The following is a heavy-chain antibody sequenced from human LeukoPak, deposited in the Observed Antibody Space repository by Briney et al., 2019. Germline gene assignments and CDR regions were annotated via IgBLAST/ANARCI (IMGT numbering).Heavy chain of an antibody. CDR2: ISAYNGNT. V-gene: IGHV1-18*01. D-gene: IGHD3-10*01. CDR1: GYTFTSYG. CDR3: ARGQYYYGSGTLAYGRYYYYYMDV. J-gene: IGHJ6*03. Sequence: GASVKVSCKASGYTFTSYGISWVRQAPGQGLEWMGWISAYNGNTNYAQKLQGRVTMTTDTSTSTAYMELRSLRSDDTAVYYCARGQYYYGSGTLAYGRYYYYYMDVWGKGTTVTISS.